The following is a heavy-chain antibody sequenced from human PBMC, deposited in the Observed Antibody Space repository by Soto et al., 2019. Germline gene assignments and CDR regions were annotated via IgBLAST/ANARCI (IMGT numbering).Heavy chain of an antibody. Sequence: QVQLVQSGAEVKKPGSSVKVSCKASGGTFSSYAISWVRQAPGHGLEWMGGIIPIFGTANYAQKFQGRVTITADESTSTAYMELSSLRSEETAVYYCARAVGAKTNYCYYGMDVWGQGTKVTVSS. J-gene: IGHJ6*02. V-gene: IGHV1-69*01. D-gene: IGHD1-26*01. CDR1: GGTFSSYA. CDR3: ARAVGAKTNYCYYGMDV. CDR2: IIPIFGTA.